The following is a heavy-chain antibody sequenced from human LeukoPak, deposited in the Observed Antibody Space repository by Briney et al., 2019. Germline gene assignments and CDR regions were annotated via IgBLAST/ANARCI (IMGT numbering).Heavy chain of an antibody. V-gene: IGHV4-39*01. CDR2: IFYSGIT. D-gene: IGHD3-22*01. CDR3: ARIIVVTSTDHFDS. CDR1: GGSVSGTLYY. Sequence: SETLSLTCTVSGGSVSGTLYYWGWIRQPPGKGLEWIGSIFYSGITYYNPSLQSRVTISVDASKSQFSLHLSSVTAADTALHYCARIIVVTSTDHFDSWGQGTLVTVSS. J-gene: IGHJ4*02.